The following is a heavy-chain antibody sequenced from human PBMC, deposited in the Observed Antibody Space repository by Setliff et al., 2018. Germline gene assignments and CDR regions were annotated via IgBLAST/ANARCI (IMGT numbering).Heavy chain of an antibody. Sequence: SETLSLTCSVSDDSIYSDYYFWGWIRQPPGKGLEWIGTISSSRTSKYNSSLGGRATLSIDVPERQFALRLSSVTDADTAVYFCAREGRWDYSYPIYWGQGIRVTVSS. J-gene: IGHJ4*02. CDR1: DDSIYSDYYF. V-gene: IGHV4-39*01. CDR3: AREGRWDYSYPIY. D-gene: IGHD4-4*01. CDR2: ISSSRTS.